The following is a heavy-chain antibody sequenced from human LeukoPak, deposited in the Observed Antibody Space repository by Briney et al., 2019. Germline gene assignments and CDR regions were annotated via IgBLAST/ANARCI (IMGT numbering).Heavy chain of an antibody. Sequence: SGTLSLTCAVSGGSISSSNWWSWVRQPPGQGLEWIGEIYHSGSINYNPSLKSRVTISVDKSKNQFSLKLSSVTAADTAVYYCARGFGSSGPNWFDPWGQGTLVTVSS. J-gene: IGHJ5*02. D-gene: IGHD6-19*01. CDR3: ARGFGSSGPNWFDP. CDR2: IYHSGSI. CDR1: GGSISSSNW. V-gene: IGHV4-4*02.